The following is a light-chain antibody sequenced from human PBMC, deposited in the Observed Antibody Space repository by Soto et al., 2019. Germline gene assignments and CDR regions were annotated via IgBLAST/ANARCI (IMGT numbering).Light chain of an antibody. J-gene: IGKJ1*01. Sequence: EIVLTQSPGTLSLSPGERATLSCRASHTISSSYLAWYQQKPGQAPRLLMYGASTRAAIIPARFSGSGSGTEFTLTISSLQSEDFAVYYCHEYNTWPWTFGQGTKVDIK. CDR1: HTISSSY. CDR3: HEYNTWPWT. V-gene: IGKV3-15*01. CDR2: GAS.